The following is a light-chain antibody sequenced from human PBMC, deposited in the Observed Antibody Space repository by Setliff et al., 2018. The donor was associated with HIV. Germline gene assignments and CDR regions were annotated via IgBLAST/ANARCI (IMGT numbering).Light chain of an antibody. V-gene: IGLV2-14*03. CDR3: SSYTSRTPLYV. J-gene: IGLJ1*01. CDR2: DVS. CDR1: SSDVGDYNY. Sequence: LTQPASVSGSPGQSITISCTGTSSDVGDYNYVSWYQQHPGKAPKLMISDVSNRPSGVSNRFSGSKSGNAASLTISGLQAEDEADYYCSSYTSRTPLYVFGTGTRSPS.